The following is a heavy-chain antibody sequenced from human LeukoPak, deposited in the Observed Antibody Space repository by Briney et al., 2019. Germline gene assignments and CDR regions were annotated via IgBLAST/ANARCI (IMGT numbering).Heavy chain of an antibody. CDR1: GFTFSNYY. CDR2: ISSSGSTI. CDR3: AREVAVAGTFNY. Sequence: GGSLRLSCAVSGFTFSNYYMSWIRQAPGKGLEWVSYISSSGSTIYYADSVKARFTISRDNAKNSLYLQMNSLRAEDTAVYYCAREVAVAGTFNYWGQGTLVTVSS. V-gene: IGHV3-11*01. D-gene: IGHD6-19*01. J-gene: IGHJ4*02.